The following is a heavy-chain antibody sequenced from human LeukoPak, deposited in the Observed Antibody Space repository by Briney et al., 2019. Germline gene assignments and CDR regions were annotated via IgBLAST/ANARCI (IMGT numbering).Heavy chain of an antibody. V-gene: IGHV4-38-2*02. Sequence: SETLSLTCTVSGYSVSSGYLWGWIRQPPGKGLEWIGSTYHGGTTYSNPSLKSRVIISEDTSKNQFSLKLSSVTAADTPVYYCARGSGDWTYYFDYWGQGTLVTVSS. J-gene: IGHJ4*02. CDR1: GYSVSSGYL. CDR3: ARGSGDWTYYFDY. CDR2: TYHGGTT. D-gene: IGHD2-21*02.